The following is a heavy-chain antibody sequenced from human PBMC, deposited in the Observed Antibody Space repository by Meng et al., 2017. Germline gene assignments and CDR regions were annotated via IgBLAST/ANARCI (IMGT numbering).Heavy chain of an antibody. Sequence: GESLKISCAASGFTFSDYYMSWIRQAPGKGLEWVSYISSSGSTIYYADSLKGRFTISRDNSKNTLYLQMNSLRTEDTAVYYCARDPIGSSWWGVYYDYGMDVWGQGTTVTVSS. D-gene: IGHD6-13*01. CDR3: ARDPIGSSWWGVYYDYGMDV. CDR1: GFTFSDYY. J-gene: IGHJ6*02. CDR2: ISSSGSTI. V-gene: IGHV3-11*04.